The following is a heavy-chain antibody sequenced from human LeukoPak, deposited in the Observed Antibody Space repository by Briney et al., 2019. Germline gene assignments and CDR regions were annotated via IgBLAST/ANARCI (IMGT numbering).Heavy chain of an antibody. CDR1: GGTSSEYA. Sequence: SVKVSCKASGGTSSEYAISWVRQAPGQGLEWMGGIISIFGTAKYAQKFQGRVTITADESTSTAYMELSSLRSEDTAVYYCATYYYDTSGYYYQFDYWGQGTLVTVSS. V-gene: IGHV1-69*13. J-gene: IGHJ4*02. CDR2: IISIFGTA. CDR3: ATYYYDTSGYYYQFDY. D-gene: IGHD3-22*01.